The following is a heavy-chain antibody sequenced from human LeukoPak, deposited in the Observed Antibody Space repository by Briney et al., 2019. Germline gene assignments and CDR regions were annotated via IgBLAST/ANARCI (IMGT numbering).Heavy chain of an antibody. CDR1: GGSISSYY. Sequence: SETLSLTCTVSGGSISSYYWSWIRQPAGKGLEWIGRIYTSGSTNYNPSLKSRVTMSEDTSKNQFSLKLSSVTAADTAVYYCARDNYDFLEGSGFDYWGQGTLVTVSS. CDR3: ARDNYDFLEGSGFDY. CDR2: IYTSGST. D-gene: IGHD3-3*01. J-gene: IGHJ4*02. V-gene: IGHV4-4*07.